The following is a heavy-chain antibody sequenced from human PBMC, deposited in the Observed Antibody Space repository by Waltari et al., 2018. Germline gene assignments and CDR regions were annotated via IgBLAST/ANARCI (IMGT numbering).Heavy chain of an antibody. D-gene: IGHD3-22*01. V-gene: IGHV3-23*01. Sequence: EVQVLESGGGLVQPGGSLRLTCAASGFIFNNYAINGYGDKTYYADSVKGRFTLSRDNSRNTLSLQMNSLRAEDTAVYYCAKAHFYDTSGYIEHWGQGTLVTVSS. J-gene: IGHJ5*02. CDR1: GFIFNNYA. CDR3: AKAHFYDTSGYIEH. CDR2: GYGDKT.